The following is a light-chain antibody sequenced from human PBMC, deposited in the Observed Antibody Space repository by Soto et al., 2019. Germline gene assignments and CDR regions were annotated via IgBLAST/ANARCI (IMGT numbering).Light chain of an antibody. CDR1: QGIGND. V-gene: IGKV1-17*01. CDR2: AAS. CDR3: LQHNIYPFT. Sequence: DIQMTQSPSSLSASVGDRVTITCRASQGIGNDLGWYQQRPGKAPNRLIYAASSLESGVPSRFSGSGSGTEFTLTISSLQPEDFATYYCLQHNIYPFTFGPGTKVDIK. J-gene: IGKJ3*01.